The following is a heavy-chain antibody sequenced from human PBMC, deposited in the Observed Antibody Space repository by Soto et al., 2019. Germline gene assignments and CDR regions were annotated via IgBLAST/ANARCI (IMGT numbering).Heavy chain of an antibody. CDR1: GFTFDDYA. CDR3: AKDRAAAASDAFDI. D-gene: IGHD6-13*01. V-gene: IGHV3-9*01. J-gene: IGHJ3*02. Sequence: EVQLVESGGGLVQPGRSLRLSCAASGFTFDDYAMHWVRQAPGKGLEWVSGISWNSGSIGYADSVKGRFTISRDNAKNSLYLQMNSLRAEDTAFYYCAKDRAAAASDAFDIWGQCTMVTVSS. CDR2: ISWNSGSI.